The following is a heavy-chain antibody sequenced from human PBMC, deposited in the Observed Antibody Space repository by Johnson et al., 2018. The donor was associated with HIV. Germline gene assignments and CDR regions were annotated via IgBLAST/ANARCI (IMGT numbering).Heavy chain of an antibody. CDR3: ARDRDSIAGAPYAFDF. V-gene: IGHV3-7*05. Sequence: VQLVESGGGLVQPGGSLRLSCVASGFTFSSYWMTWVRQAPGKGLECVANIKQDGGERSYVDSVQGRFTISRDNSKKSLYLQMNSLRAEDTAVYYCARDRDSIAGAPYAFDFWGQGTMVTVSS. CDR2: IKQDGGER. J-gene: IGHJ3*01. D-gene: IGHD1-26*01. CDR1: GFTFSSYW.